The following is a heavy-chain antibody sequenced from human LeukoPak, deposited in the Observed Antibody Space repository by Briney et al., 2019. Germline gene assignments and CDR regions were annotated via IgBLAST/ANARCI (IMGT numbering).Heavy chain of an antibody. Sequence: GRSLRLSCAASGFTFSSYGMHWVRQAPGKGLEWVAVISYDGSNKYYADSVKGRFTISRDNSKNTLYLQMNSLRAEDTAVYYCAKDRTSSKYSSSWYGGSFDYWGQGTLVTVSS. J-gene: IGHJ4*02. V-gene: IGHV3-30*18. CDR3: AKDRTSSKYSSSWYGGSFDY. CDR2: ISYDGSNK. D-gene: IGHD6-13*01. CDR1: GFTFSSYG.